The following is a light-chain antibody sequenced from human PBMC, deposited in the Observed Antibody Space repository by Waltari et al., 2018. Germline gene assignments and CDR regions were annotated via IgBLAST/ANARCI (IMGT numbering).Light chain of an antibody. CDR1: ATAVGGYNY. V-gene: IGLV2-14*03. CDR3: CSFTSSSTWV. CDR2: DVS. J-gene: IGLJ3*02. Sequence: QSALTQPASVSGSPGQSITISCTGTATAVGGYNYVPWYQQHPGKAPKLIIFDVSSRPSGISNRFSGSKFGNTASLTISGVQPEDEADYYCCSFTSSSTWVFGGGTKLTVL.